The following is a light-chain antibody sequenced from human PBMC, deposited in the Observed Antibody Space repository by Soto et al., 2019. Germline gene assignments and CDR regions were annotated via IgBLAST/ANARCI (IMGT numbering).Light chain of an antibody. CDR3: SSYTSSSTYVV. V-gene: IGLV2-14*01. Sequence: QSALTQPASVSGSPGQSITISCTGTSSDVGGYHYVSWYQQHPGKAPKLMIYDVSNRPSGVSNRFSGSKSGNTAALTISGLQAEDEADYYCSSYTSSSTYVVFGGGTQLTV. CDR1: SSDVGGYHY. J-gene: IGLJ2*01. CDR2: DVS.